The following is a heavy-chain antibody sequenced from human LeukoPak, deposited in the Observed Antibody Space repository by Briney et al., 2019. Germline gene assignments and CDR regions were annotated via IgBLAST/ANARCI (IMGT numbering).Heavy chain of an antibody. D-gene: IGHD6-19*01. Sequence: GGSLRLTCAASGFTFSTYPMHWVRQAPGKGLEFVSSIVSNGDHVFYANSVKGRFTISRDNSKNTLYLQMGSLRAEDTAVYYCARDRDGGWSFDYWGQGTLVTASS. CDR3: ARDRDGGWSFDY. V-gene: IGHV3-64*01. CDR1: GFTFSTYP. CDR2: IVSNGDHV. J-gene: IGHJ4*02.